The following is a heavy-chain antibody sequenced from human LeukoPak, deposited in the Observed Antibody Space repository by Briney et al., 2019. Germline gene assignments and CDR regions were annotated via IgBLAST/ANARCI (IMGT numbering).Heavy chain of an antibody. J-gene: IGHJ6*02. CDR1: GDSVSIHSSA. D-gene: IGHD5-18*01. CDR2: TYYRSIWYH. V-gene: IGHV6-1*01. CDR3: ARDTAYNYGMDV. Sequence: SQTVSLTCAISGDSVSIHSSAWNWIRQSPSRGLELLGRTYYRSIWYHDYAGSVNSRISINPDTSKNQFSLQLTSVTPEDTAVSYCARDTAYNYGMDVWGQGTTVTASS.